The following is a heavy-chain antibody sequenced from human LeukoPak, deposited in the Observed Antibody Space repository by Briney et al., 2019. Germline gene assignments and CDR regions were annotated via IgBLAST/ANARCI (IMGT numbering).Heavy chain of an antibody. CDR1: GGSISSGGYY. V-gene: IGHV4-31*03. CDR2: IYYSGST. Sequence: SETLSLTCTVSGGSISSGGYYWSWIRQHPGKGLEWIGYIYYSGSTYYNPSLESRVTISVDTSKNQFSLKLSSVTAADTAVYYCARGGDYYGSGSYYRNWFDPWGQGTLVTVSS. J-gene: IGHJ5*02. D-gene: IGHD3-10*01. CDR3: ARGGDYYGSGSYYRNWFDP.